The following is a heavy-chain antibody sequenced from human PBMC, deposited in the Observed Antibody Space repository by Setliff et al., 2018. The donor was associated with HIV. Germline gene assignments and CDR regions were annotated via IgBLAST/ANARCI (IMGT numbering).Heavy chain of an antibody. Sequence: ASVKVSCKASGYTFTSYAMHWVRQAPGQRLEWMGWTNAGNGHTNFAQKFQGRVTMTTDTATSTAYMEVRSLRSDDTAVYYCARTDYGGNSGGNYFDYWGQGSLVTVSS. CDR1: GYTFTSYA. CDR2: TNAGNGHT. D-gene: IGHD4-17*01. J-gene: IGHJ4*02. V-gene: IGHV1-3*01. CDR3: ARTDYGGNSGGNYFDY.